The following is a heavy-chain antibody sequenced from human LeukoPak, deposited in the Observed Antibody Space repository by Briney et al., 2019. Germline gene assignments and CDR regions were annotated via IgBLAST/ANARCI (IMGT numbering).Heavy chain of an antibody. CDR1: GGSISSGTYY. CDR3: AREASKGLGGRGPFDF. Sequence: SETLSLTCTVSGGSISSGTYYWSWIRQPTGKGLEWIGRIYTSGSTNYNPSLKSRVTISVDTSKNQLSLNLSSVTAADTAVYYCAREASKGLGGRGPFDFWGQGTLVTVSS. CDR2: IYTSGST. J-gene: IGHJ4*02. V-gene: IGHV4-61*02. D-gene: IGHD1-26*01.